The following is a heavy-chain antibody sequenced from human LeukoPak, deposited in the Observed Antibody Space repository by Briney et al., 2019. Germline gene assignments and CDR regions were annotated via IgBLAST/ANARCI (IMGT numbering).Heavy chain of an antibody. Sequence: VASVKVSCKASGYTFTSYGISWVRQAPGQGLEWMGWISSYNGYTNYAQKLQGRVTMTTDTSTNTAYMELRSLRSDDTAVYYCAGRGERSGWESVGWFDPWGQGTLVTVSS. CDR3: AGRGERSGWESVGWFDP. V-gene: IGHV1-18*01. CDR2: ISSYNGYT. CDR1: GYTFTSYG. D-gene: IGHD3-16*01. J-gene: IGHJ5*02.